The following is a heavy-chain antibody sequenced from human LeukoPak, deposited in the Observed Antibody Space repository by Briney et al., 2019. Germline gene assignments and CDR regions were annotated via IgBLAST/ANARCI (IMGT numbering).Heavy chain of an antibody. Sequence: SETLSLTCAVYGGSFSGYYWSWIRQPPGKGLEWIGEINHSGSTYYNPSLKSRVTISVDTSKNQFSLKLSSVTAADTAVYYCARDVSGVGALSPWGQGTLVTVSS. CDR3: ARDVSGVGALSP. V-gene: IGHV4-34*01. CDR1: GGSFSGYY. J-gene: IGHJ5*02. D-gene: IGHD1-26*01. CDR2: INHSGST.